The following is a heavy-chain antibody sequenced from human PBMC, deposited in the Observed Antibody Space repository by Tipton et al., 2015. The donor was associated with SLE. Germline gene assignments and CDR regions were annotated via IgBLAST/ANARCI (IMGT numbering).Heavy chain of an antibody. Sequence: LRLSCGVYGGSFSSTSYYWGWIRQPPGKGLEWVGGIYYTGSTYYNASLKSRVTILVDTSKNQFSLKLSSVTAADTAVYYCACDSNASSEYYYFRGPDFRGQGTLVTVSS. CDR3: ACDSNASSEYYYFRGPDF. J-gene: IGHJ4*02. V-gene: IGHV4-39*07. CDR2: IYYTGST. D-gene: IGHD3-22*01. CDR1: GGSFSSTSYY.